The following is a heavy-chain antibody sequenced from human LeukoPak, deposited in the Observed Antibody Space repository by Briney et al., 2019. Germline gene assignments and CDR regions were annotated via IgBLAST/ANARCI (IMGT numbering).Heavy chain of an antibody. CDR3: ARDDPSSNEYFQR. Sequence: GGSLRLSCAASGFTFSSYAMHWVRQAPGKGLEWVAVISYDGSNKYYADSVKGRFTISRDNSKNTLYLQMNSLRAEDTAVYYCARDDPSSNEYFQRWGQGTLVTVSS. V-gene: IGHV3-30-3*01. D-gene: IGHD6-13*01. CDR2: ISYDGSNK. J-gene: IGHJ1*01. CDR1: GFTFSSYA.